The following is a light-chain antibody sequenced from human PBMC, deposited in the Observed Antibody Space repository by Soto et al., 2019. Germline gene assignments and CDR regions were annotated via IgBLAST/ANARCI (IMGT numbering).Light chain of an antibody. CDR3: HQRNK. V-gene: IGKV3-11*01. CDR1: QSVSSY. J-gene: IGKJ5*01. Sequence: EIGLAQSAGTLSLSPGERATLSCRASQSVSSYLAWYQQKPGQPPRLLIYDTSNRATGIPARFSGSRSGTDFTLPISSQEPEDFGVYFCHQRNKFGQGTRLEIK. CDR2: DTS.